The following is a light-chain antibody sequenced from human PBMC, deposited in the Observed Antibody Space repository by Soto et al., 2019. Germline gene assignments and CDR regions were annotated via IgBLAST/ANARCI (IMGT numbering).Light chain of an antibody. CDR2: DAS. J-gene: IGKJ4*01. V-gene: IGKV3-11*01. CDR1: PSVTNY. CDR3: QQRSNWPLT. Sequence: IVLTQSPATLSLSPGERATLSCRASPSVTNYLAWYQQKPGQAPRLLIYDASNRATGIPARFSGSGSGTDFTLTISSLEPEDFAVYYCQQRSNWPLTFGGGTKVDIK.